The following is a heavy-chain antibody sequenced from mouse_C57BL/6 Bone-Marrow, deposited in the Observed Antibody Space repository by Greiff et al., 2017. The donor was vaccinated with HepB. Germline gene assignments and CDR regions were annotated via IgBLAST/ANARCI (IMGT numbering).Heavy chain of an antibody. V-gene: IGHV3-6*01. Sequence: EVKLMESGPGLVKPSQSLSLTCSVTGYSITSGYYWNWIRQFPGNKLEWMGYISYDGSNNYNPSLKNRISITRDTSKNQFFLKLNSVTTEDTATYYCARVYPFPAYWGQGTLVTVSA. CDR3: ARVYPFPAY. CDR1: GYSITSGYY. CDR2: ISYDGSN. J-gene: IGHJ3*01.